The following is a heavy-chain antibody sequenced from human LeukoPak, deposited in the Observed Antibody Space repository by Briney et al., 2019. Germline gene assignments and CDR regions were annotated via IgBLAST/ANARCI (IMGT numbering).Heavy chain of an antibody. D-gene: IGHD6-19*01. Sequence: PGGSLRLSCAASGFTVSSNYMSWVRQAPGKGLEWVSAISGSGGSTYYADSVKGRFTISRDNSKNTLYLQMNSLRAEDTAVYFCAKGRNIAVAGPLDYWGQGTLVTVSS. CDR3: AKGRNIAVAGPLDY. CDR1: GFTVSSNY. CDR2: ISGSGGST. V-gene: IGHV3-23*01. J-gene: IGHJ4*02.